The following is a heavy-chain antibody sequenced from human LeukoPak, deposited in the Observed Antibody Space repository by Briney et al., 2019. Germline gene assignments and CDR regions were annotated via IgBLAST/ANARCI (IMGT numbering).Heavy chain of an antibody. Sequence: ASAKVSCKASGYTFTGYYMHWVRQAPGQGLEWMGWINPNSGGTNYAQKFQGRVTMTRDTSISTAYMELSRLRSDDTAVYYCARAGGYNWNDHDYWGQGTLVTVSS. J-gene: IGHJ4*02. CDR1: GYTFTGYY. CDR3: ARAGGYNWNDHDY. CDR2: INPNSGGT. D-gene: IGHD1-1*01. V-gene: IGHV1-2*02.